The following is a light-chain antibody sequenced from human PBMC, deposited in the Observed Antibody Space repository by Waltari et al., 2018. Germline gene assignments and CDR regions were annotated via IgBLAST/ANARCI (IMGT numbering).Light chain of an antibody. CDR3: QQYHYWPPWT. V-gene: IGKV3-15*01. CDR1: QSISGN. CDR2: AAS. J-gene: IGKJ1*01. Sequence: EVLMTQSPATLSVSPGERATLSCRASQSISGNLAWYQQKPGRAPRLVIYAASTRATGIPARFSGSGSGTDFTLTITGLQSEDFAVYYCQQYHYWPPWTFGQGTTVEI.